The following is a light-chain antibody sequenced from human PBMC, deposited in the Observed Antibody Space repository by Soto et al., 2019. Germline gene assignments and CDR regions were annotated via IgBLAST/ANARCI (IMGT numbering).Light chain of an antibody. CDR1: SSNFGTRYD. Sequence: QSVLTQPPSVSGAPGQRVTISCTGSSSNFGTRYDVHWYQHLPGTAPKLLIYGNRHRPSGVPDRFSASKSGTSASLAITGLQAEDEADYYCQSYDSSLSGYVFGTGTKLTVL. CDR2: GNR. J-gene: IGLJ1*01. CDR3: QSYDSSLSGYV. V-gene: IGLV1-40*01.